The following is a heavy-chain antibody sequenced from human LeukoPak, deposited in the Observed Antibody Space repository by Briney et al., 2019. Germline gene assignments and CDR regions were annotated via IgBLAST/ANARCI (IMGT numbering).Heavy chain of an antibody. J-gene: IGHJ4*02. V-gene: IGHV3-23*01. CDR2: ISGSGGST. CDR1: GFTFSSYA. Sequence: GGSLRLSCAASGFTFSSYAMSWVRQAPGKGLEWVSAISGSGGSTYYADSVKGRFTISRDNSKNTLYLQVNSLRAEDTAVYYCSSLGRNRFLEWLKVDYWGQGTLVTVSS. D-gene: IGHD3-3*01. CDR3: SSLGRNRFLEWLKVDY.